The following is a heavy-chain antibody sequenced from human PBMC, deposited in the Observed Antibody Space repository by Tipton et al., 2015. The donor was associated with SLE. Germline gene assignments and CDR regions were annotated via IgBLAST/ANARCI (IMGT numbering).Heavy chain of an antibody. CDR2: INHSGST. J-gene: IGHJ3*02. CDR3: ARTVTAFDI. D-gene: IGHD4-17*01. CDR1: GGSFSGYY. V-gene: IGHV4-34*01. Sequence: TLSLTCAVYGGSFSGYYWSWIRQPPGKGLEWIGEINHSGSTNYNPSLKSRVAISVDTPKNQFSLKLSSVTAADTAVYYCARTVTAFDIWGQGTMVTVSS.